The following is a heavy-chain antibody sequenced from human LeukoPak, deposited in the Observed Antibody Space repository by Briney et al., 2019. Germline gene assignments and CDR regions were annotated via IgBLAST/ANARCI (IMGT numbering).Heavy chain of an antibody. J-gene: IGHJ3*02. CDR1: GGSISSSSYY. CDR2: TYYSGST. Sequence: SSETLSLTCTVSGGSISSSSYYWGWIRQPPGKGLEWIGSTYYSGSTYYNPSLKSRVTISVDTSKNQFSLKLSSVTAADTAVYYCARLGYYDSSGYVKNDIWGQGTMVTVSP. D-gene: IGHD3-22*01. V-gene: IGHV4-39*01. CDR3: ARLGYYDSSGYVKNDI.